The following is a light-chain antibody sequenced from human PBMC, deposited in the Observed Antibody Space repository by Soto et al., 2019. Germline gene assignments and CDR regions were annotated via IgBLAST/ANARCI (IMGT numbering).Light chain of an antibody. CDR3: QQRSDCPPIT. Sequence: EIGLTHSQATLSLSPGERPTLSSRASQSVSSYLAWYYQKPGEVPRLLIYDASNRATGSPTRFSGSGSGTAFTLTISSIVPEDFAVYYCQQRSDCPPITFGQGTRLEIK. CDR2: DAS. V-gene: IGKV3-11*01. J-gene: IGKJ5*01. CDR1: QSVSSY.